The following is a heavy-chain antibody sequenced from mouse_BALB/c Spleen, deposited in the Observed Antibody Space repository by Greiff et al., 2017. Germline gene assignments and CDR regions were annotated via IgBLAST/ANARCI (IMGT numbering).Heavy chain of an antibody. Sequence: EVQLQQSGPELMKPGASVKISCKASGYSFTSYYMHWVKQSHGKSLEWIGYIDPFNGGTSYNQKFKGKATLTVDKSSSTAYMHLSSLTSEDSAVYYCARRYGKSYCDYWGQGTTRTVSS. V-gene: IGHV1S135*01. D-gene: IGHD2-10*02. CDR1: GYSFTSYY. CDR2: IDPFNGGT. J-gene: IGHJ2*01. CDR3: ARRYGKSYCDY.